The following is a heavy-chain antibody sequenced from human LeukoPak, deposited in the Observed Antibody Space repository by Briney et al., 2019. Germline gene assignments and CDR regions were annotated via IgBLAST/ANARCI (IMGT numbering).Heavy chain of an antibody. CDR2: IYYSGST. J-gene: IGHJ4*02. D-gene: IGHD2-2*03. CDR1: GGSISSTTSY. V-gene: IGHV4-39*01. CDR3: ARHGSTDYFDY. Sequence: NPPETLSLTCAVSGGSISSTTSYWGWIRQPPGKGLEWIGRIYYSGSTFYNPSLKSRVTISVDTSKNQFSLRLSSVTAADAALYYCARHGSTDYFDYWGQGTPVTVSS.